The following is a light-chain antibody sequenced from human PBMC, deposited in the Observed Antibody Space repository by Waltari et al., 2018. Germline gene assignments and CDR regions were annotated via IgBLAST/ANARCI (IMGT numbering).Light chain of an antibody. Sequence: QSVLTQPPSASGTPGQRVTISCSGTSSNIGNNNVFWYQQLPGTALKRLIYNNNQRPAGVPARFSGSKSATSASLAIRWLRSEDEADYYCAAWDADLSGVFGGGTRLTVL. J-gene: IGLJ3*02. CDR1: SSNIGNNN. CDR2: NNN. V-gene: IGLV1-47*02. CDR3: AAWDADLSGV.